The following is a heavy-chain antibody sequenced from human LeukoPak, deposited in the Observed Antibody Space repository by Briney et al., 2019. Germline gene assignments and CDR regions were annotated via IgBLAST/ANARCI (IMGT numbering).Heavy chain of an antibody. CDR1: GFTFSSYA. CDR3: AKANWVSNADAVW. CDR2: ISGSGGST. D-gene: IGHD1-1*01. J-gene: IGHJ4*02. V-gene: IGHV3-23*01. Sequence: GGSLRLSCAASGFTFSSYAMSWVRQAPGKGLEWVSAISGSGGSTFYADSVKGRFTLSRDDSRNTVYLQLNNLRVEDTAIYYCAKANWVSNADAVWWGQGTQVTVSS.